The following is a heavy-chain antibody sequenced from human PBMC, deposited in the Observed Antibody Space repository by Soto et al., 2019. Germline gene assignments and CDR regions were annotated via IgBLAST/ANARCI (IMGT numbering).Heavy chain of an antibody. CDR2: INSDGSST. Sequence: GGSLRLSCAASGFTFSSYWMHWVRQAPGKGLVWVSRINSDGSSTSYADSVKGRFTISRDNAKNTLYLQMNSLRAEDTAVYYCARLRYFDWLLGPDYYYYGMDVWGQGTTVTVSS. CDR3: ARLRYFDWLLGPDYYYYGMDV. V-gene: IGHV3-74*01. CDR1: GFTFSSYW. D-gene: IGHD3-9*01. J-gene: IGHJ6*02.